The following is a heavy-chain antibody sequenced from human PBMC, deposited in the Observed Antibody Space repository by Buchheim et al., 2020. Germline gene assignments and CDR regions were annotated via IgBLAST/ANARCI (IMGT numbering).Heavy chain of an antibody. V-gene: IGHV4-59*01. CDR2: IYYSGSS. Sequence: QVQLKESGPGRVQPSETLSLTCTVSGGSIRNYYWTWIRQPPGKGLEWIGYIYYSGSSNYNPSLESRVTLSGETSKSQFSLKLSSVTAADTAVYYCARVLSGYYIDYWGQGTL. CDR1: GGSIRNYY. CDR3: ARVLSGYYIDY. J-gene: IGHJ4*02. D-gene: IGHD3-3*01.